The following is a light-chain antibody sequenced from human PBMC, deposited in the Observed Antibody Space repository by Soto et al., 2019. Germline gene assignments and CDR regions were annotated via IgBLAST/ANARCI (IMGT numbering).Light chain of an antibody. CDR3: QQYNSYSPT. CDR2: DAS. J-gene: IGKJ1*01. CDR1: QSISSW. Sequence: DIQMTQSPSTLSASVGDRVTITCRASQSISSWLAWYQQKPGKAPKLLIYDASSLESGAPSRFSGSGSGTEFTLTFSSLQPDDFATYYCQQYNSYSPTFGQGTKVEIK. V-gene: IGKV1-5*01.